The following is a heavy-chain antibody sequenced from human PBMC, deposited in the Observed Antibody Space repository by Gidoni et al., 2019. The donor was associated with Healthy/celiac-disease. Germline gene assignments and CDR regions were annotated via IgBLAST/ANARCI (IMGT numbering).Heavy chain of an antibody. CDR3: ARERRNTAISTYYLDY. D-gene: IGHD5-18*01. J-gene: IGHJ4*02. Sequence: QVQLVQSGAEVKKPVSSVKVSCQASGGTFSSYAISWVRQAPGQGLEWMGGIIPICGTANYAQKFQGRVTITADESTSTAYMELSSLRSEDTAVYYCARERRNTAISTYYLDYWGQGTLVTVSS. CDR2: IIPICGTA. V-gene: IGHV1-69*01. CDR1: GGTFSSYA.